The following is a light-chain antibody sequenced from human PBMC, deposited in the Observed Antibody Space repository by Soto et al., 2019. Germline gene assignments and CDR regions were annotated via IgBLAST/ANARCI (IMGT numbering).Light chain of an antibody. Sequence: EIVMTQSPATLSVSPGERATLSCRASQSVSSNLAWYQQKPGQAPRLLIYGASTRATGIPARFSGSGSGTEFTLTISTLQSGDFAVYYCQHYNNWPPLTFGGGTKVDIK. CDR2: GAS. CDR3: QHYNNWPPLT. CDR1: QSVSSN. J-gene: IGKJ4*01. V-gene: IGKV3-15*01.